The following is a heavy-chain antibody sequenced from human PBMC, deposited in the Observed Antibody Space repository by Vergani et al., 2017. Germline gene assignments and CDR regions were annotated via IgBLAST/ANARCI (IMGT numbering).Heavy chain of an antibody. CDR2: ISGNNDDV. CDR1: GFTFSHYS. D-gene: IGHD3-3*01. CDR3: AKGGTITIFGSVDYY. J-gene: IGHJ4*02. Sequence: EVQMVESGGGLVKPGGSLRLSCVASGFTFSHYSMNWVRQAPGKGLEWVSSISGNNDDVYYADSVKGRFTISRDNAKNSLYLDMSSLRAEDTALYYCAKGGTITIFGSVDYYWGQGTLVTVSS. V-gene: IGHV3-21*04.